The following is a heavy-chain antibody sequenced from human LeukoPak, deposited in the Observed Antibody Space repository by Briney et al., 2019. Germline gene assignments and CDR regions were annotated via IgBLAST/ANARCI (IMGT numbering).Heavy chain of an antibody. J-gene: IGHJ4*02. V-gene: IGHV3-15*01. CDR3: TTGPYDYGSGTYYH. CDR2: IKSKTDGGTT. CDR1: GFTFSNAW. D-gene: IGHD3-10*01. Sequence: GGSLRLSCAASGFTFSNAWMSWVRQAPGEGLEWVGRIKSKTDGGTTDYAAPVNGRITISRDDSKNTLYVQMNSMKTEDTAVYYCTTGPYDYGSGTYYHWGQGTLVTVSS.